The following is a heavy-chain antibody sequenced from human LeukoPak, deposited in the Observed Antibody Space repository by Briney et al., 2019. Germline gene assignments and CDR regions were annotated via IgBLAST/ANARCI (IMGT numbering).Heavy chain of an antibody. CDR3: GKGVLAATKAAYDGMDV. J-gene: IGHJ6*02. V-gene: IGHV3-30*18. CDR1: GFTFSNYG. Sequence: GRSLRLSCAASGFTFSNYGMHWVRQAPGKGLEWVAVISSDESDKYYADSVKGRFTISRDNSKNTLYLQMNSLRPEDTAVYYCGKGVLAATKAAYDGMDVGGQGTTVSVS. D-gene: IGHD2-15*01. CDR2: ISSDESDK.